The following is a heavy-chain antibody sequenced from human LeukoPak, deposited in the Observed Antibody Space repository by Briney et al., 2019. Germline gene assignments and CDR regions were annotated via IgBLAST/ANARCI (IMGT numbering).Heavy chain of an antibody. Sequence: GGSLRLSCAASGFTFSSYAMSWVRQAPGKGLEWVSAISGSGGSTYYADSVKGRFTISRDNPKNALYLQMNSLRAEDTAVYYCANIAVAGTFDYWGQGTLVTVSS. V-gene: IGHV3-23*01. CDR2: ISGSGGST. D-gene: IGHD6-19*01. J-gene: IGHJ4*02. CDR1: GFTFSSYA. CDR3: ANIAVAGTFDY.